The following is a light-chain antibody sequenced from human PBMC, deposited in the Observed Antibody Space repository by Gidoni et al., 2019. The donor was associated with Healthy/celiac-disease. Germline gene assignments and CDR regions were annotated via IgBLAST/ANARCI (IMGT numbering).Light chain of an antibody. CDR2: DAS. Sequence: NQMTQSPSSLSASVGYRVTITCQASKDISNYLNWYQQKPGKAPKLLIYDASNLETGVPSRFSGSGSGTDFTFTISSLQPEDIATYYCQQYDNLPYTFGQGTKLEIK. CDR1: KDISNY. V-gene: IGKV1-33*01. J-gene: IGKJ2*01. CDR3: QQYDNLPYT.